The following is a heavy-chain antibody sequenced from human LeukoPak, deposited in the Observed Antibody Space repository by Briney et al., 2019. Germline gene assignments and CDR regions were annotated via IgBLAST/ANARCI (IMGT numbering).Heavy chain of an antibody. CDR1: GFTFSSYA. CDR3: ARDLGCSGTRCFRGPYYYYYLDV. Sequence: GGSLRLSCAASGFTFSSYAMHWVRQAPGKGLEWVAVISYDGSNKYYADSVKGRFTISRDNSKNTLYLQMNSLRAEDTAVYYCARDLGCSGTRCFRGPYYYYYLDVWGKGTTVTVSS. J-gene: IGHJ6*03. CDR2: ISYDGSNK. V-gene: IGHV3-30-3*01. D-gene: IGHD2-2*01.